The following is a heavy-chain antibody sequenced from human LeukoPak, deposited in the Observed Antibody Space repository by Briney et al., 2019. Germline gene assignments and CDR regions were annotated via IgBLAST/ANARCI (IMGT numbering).Heavy chain of an antibody. CDR1: GFTFSSYA. J-gene: IGHJ5*02. D-gene: IGHD3-10*01. CDR3: AKARRIAIWCGDLNWFDP. Sequence: GGSLRLSCAASGFTFSSYAMSWVRQAPGKGLEWVSAISGSGGSTYYADSVKGRFTITRNDSKNTLYLQMSSLRAEDTAVYYCAKARRIAIWCGDLNWFDPWGQGTLVTVSS. CDR2: ISGSGGST. V-gene: IGHV3-23*01.